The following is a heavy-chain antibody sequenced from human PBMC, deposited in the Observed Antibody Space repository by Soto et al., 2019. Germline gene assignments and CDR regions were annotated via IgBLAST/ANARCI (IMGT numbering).Heavy chain of an antibody. Sequence: QLVETGGGLVKPGASLRLSCSTSGFPFNSYQMNWVRQAPGKGLQWVSSISSTGRYIYYADSVKGRFTISRDNASHSVFLLMDSLRADDTAVYYCARDGLLTFGEVVKIHDMDVWGKGTAVVVSS. V-gene: IGHV3-21*01. J-gene: IGHJ6*03. CDR2: ISSTGRYI. CDR1: GFPFNSYQ. D-gene: IGHD3-10*01. CDR3: ARDGLLTFGEVVKIHDMDV.